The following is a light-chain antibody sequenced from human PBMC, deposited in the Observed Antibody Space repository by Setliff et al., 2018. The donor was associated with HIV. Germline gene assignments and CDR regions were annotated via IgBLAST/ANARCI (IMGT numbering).Light chain of an antibody. CDR1: SSDVGGYNS. J-gene: IGLJ1*01. V-gene: IGLV2-14*01. CDR3: TSYTRDNTITRV. Sequence: QSALPQPASVSGSPGQSITISCTGTSSDVGGYNSVSWYRHYPGKAPKVMIYGVNNRPSGVSNRFSGSKSGSTASLTISGLQAEDEADYFCTSYTRDNTITRVFGTGTKVTVL. CDR2: GVN.